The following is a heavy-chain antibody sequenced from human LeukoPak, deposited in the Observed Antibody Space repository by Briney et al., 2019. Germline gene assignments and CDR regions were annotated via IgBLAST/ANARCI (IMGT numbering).Heavy chain of an antibody. J-gene: IGHJ4*02. V-gene: IGHV3-30*03. CDR3: AVLTGRHPNFDY. D-gene: IGHD3-16*01. Sequence: GGSLRLSCAASGFTFSSYGMHWVRQAPGKGLEWVAVISYDGSNKYYADSVKGRFTISRDNSKNTLYLQMNGLRAEDTAVYYCAVLTGRHPNFDYWGQGTLVTVSS. CDR1: GFTFSSYG. CDR2: ISYDGSNK.